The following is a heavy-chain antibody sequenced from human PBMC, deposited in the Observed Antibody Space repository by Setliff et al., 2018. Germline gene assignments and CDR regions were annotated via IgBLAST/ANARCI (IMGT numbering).Heavy chain of an antibody. CDR1: GYTLTELS. Sequence: ASVKVSCKVSGYTLTELSMHWVRQAPGKGLEWMGGFDPEDGETIYAQKFQGRVAMTEDTSTDRAYMELSSLRSEDTAVYYCATNSGGNTIDAFDIWGQGTMVTVSS. CDR3: ATNSGGNTIDAFDI. J-gene: IGHJ3*02. D-gene: IGHD2-15*01. V-gene: IGHV1-24*01. CDR2: FDPEDGET.